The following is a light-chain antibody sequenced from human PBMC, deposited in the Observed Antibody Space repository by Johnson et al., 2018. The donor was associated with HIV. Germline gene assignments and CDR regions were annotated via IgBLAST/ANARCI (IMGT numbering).Light chain of an antibody. Sequence: QSVLTQSPSVSAAPGQKVTISCSGSSSNIGNNYVSWYQQLPGTAPKLLIYDNNKRPSGISDRFSGSKSGTSATLGITGLQTGDEADYYCGTWDSSLSALYVFGTGTKVTVL. CDR2: DNN. CDR3: GTWDSSLSALYV. CDR1: SSNIGNNY. J-gene: IGLJ1*01. V-gene: IGLV1-51*01.